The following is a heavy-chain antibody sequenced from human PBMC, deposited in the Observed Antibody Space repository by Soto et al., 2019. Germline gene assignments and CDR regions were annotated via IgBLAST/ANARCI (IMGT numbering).Heavy chain of an antibody. CDR3: ARVDPSGYIEGFDY. Sequence: LRLSCAASGFTFSSYWMHWVRQAPGKGLVWVSRINSDGSSTSYADSVKGRFTISRDNAKNTLYLQMNSLRAEDTAVYYCARVDPSGYIEGFDYWGQGTLVTVSS. J-gene: IGHJ4*02. D-gene: IGHD5-12*01. V-gene: IGHV3-74*01. CDR1: GFTFSSYW. CDR2: INSDGSST.